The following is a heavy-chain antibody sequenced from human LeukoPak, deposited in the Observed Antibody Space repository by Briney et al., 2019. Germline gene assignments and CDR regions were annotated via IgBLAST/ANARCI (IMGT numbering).Heavy chain of an antibody. Sequence: GGSLRLSCAASGFTFSSYWMHWVRQAPGKGLVWVSRINSDGSSTSYADSVKGRFTISRDNAKNTLYLQMNSLRAEDTAVYYCARLYYYGSGSYYHFDYWGQGTLVTVSS. V-gene: IGHV3-74*01. CDR3: ARLYYYGSGSYYHFDY. D-gene: IGHD3-10*01. J-gene: IGHJ4*02. CDR2: INSDGSST. CDR1: GFTFSSYW.